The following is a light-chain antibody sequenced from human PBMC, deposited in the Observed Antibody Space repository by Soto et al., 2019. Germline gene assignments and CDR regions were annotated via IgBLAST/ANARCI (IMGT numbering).Light chain of an antibody. CDR1: QSVSSNY. V-gene: IGKV3-20*01. Sequence: ESVLTQSPGTLSLSPGERATLSCRASQSVSSNYLAWYQQKPGQAPRLLIFGASSRASGIPDRFSGSGSGTDFTLTIGRLEPEDFAVYYCQQYGRSPATFGQGTKV. CDR2: GAS. CDR3: QQYGRSPAT. J-gene: IGKJ1*01.